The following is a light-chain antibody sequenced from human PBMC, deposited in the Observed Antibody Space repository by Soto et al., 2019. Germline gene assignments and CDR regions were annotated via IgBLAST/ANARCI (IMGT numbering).Light chain of an antibody. J-gene: IGKJ2*01. Sequence: EIVLTQSPATLSLSPGERATLSCRASQSVSSYLAWYQQKPGQAPRLLIFDASKKATGIPARFSGSGSGTDFTLTISSLEPEDFVVYYCLQRSDWPYTFGQGTKLEIK. CDR1: QSVSSY. V-gene: IGKV3-11*01. CDR3: LQRSDWPYT. CDR2: DAS.